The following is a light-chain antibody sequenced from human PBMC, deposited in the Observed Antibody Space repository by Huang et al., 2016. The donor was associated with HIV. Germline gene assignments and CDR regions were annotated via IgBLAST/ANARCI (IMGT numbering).Light chain of an antibody. V-gene: IGKV3D-15*01. CDR1: QSISNN. J-gene: IGKJ1*01. Sequence: IVMTQSPATLSVSPGERVTLSCRAGQSISNNLDWYQHKPCQSPRLLFYAAATRATGIPARFSGSGSETEFTLTINSLQSEDFAVYYCQQYNSWPRTFGQGTKVEIK. CDR3: QQYNSWPRT. CDR2: AAA.